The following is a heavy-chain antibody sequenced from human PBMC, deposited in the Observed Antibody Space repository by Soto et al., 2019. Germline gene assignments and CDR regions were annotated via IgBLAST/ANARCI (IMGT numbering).Heavy chain of an antibody. J-gene: IGHJ2*01. CDR2: NYYRGGT. D-gene: IGHD1-26*01. CDR1: GGSISSYY. CDR3: ARDLGSGSYWREWHFGL. Sequence: QVQLQESGPGLVKPSETLSLTCTVSGGSISSYYWSWIRQPPGKGLEWIGYNYYRGGTNYNPSLKGRCTHAIDNAKNQVSLKLHSVTAAETAVYYCARDLGSGSYWREWHFGLWGRGTLVTVSS. V-gene: IGHV4-59*12.